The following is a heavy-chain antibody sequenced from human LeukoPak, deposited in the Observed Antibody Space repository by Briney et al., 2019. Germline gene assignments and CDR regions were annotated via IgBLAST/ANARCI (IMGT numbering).Heavy chain of an antibody. CDR1: GGSISSSSYY. Sequence: PSETLSLTCTVSGGSISSSSYYWGWIRQPPGKGLEWIGSIYYSGSTYYNPSLKSRVTISVDTSKNQFSLKLSSVTAADTAVYYCARQPGQGWLVLLDGCDWFDPWGQGTLVTVSS. CDR3: ARQPGQGWLVLLDGCDWFDP. V-gene: IGHV4-39*01. CDR2: IYYSGST. J-gene: IGHJ5*02. D-gene: IGHD6-19*01.